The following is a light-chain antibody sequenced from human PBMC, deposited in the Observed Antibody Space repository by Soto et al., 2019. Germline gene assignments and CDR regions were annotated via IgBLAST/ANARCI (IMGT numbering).Light chain of an antibody. J-gene: IGKJ1*01. V-gene: IGKV1-39*01. CDR1: QTISGH. CDR3: QQSNNTPWT. CDR2: AAS. Sequence: DIQMTQTPSSLSASVGDRVTITCRATQTISGHLNWYQQKQGTAPKLLMYAASTLQSGVPSRFSGSGSGTDFTLTITSMQTDDFANYYCQQSNNTPWTFGQGTKVDIK.